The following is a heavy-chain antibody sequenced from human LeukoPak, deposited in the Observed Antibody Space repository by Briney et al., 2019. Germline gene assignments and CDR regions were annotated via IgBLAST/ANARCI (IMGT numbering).Heavy chain of an antibody. D-gene: IGHD2-15*01. Sequence: GASVKVSCKASGYTFTSYGISWVRQAPGQGLEWMGWISAYNGNTNYAQKLQGRVTMTTDTSMSTAYMELRSLRSDDTAVYYCARASRVEYEGYCSGGSCYPFDYWGQGTLVTVSS. CDR3: ARASRVEYEGYCSGGSCYPFDY. J-gene: IGHJ4*02. CDR1: GYTFTSYG. CDR2: ISAYNGNT. V-gene: IGHV1-18*01.